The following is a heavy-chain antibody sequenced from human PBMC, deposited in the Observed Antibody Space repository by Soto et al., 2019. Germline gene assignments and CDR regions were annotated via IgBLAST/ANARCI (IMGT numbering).Heavy chain of an antibody. CDR1: GYTFTGYY. J-gene: IGHJ6*02. CDR2: VNPNSGGT. CDR3: ARVKRGTGTTWPYYYGMDV. V-gene: IGHV1-2*04. D-gene: IGHD1-7*01. Sequence: ASVKVSCKASGYTFTGYYMHWVRQAPGQGLEWMGWVNPNSGGTNYAQKFQGWVTMTRDTSISTAYMELSRLRSDDTAVYYCARVKRGTGTTWPYYYGMDVWGQGTTVTVSS.